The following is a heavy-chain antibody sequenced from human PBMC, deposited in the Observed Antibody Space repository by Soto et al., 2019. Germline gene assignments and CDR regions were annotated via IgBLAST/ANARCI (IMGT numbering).Heavy chain of an antibody. Sequence: QVQLVESGGGVVQPGRSLRLSCAASGFTFSSYGMHWVRQAPGKGLEWVAVIWYDGSNKYYADSVKGRFTISRDNSKNQLYLEMNSLRAEDTAGYYCARDGRVNSGWYWDFDLWGRGPLVTFSS. CDR3: ARDGRVNSGWYWDFDL. CDR2: IWYDGSNK. J-gene: IGHJ2*01. D-gene: IGHD6-19*01. CDR1: GFTFSSYG. V-gene: IGHV3-33*01.